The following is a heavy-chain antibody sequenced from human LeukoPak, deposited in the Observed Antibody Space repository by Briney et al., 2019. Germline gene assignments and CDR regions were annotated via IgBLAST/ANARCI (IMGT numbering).Heavy chain of an antibody. V-gene: IGHV4-34*01. CDR2: INRSGSP. J-gene: IGHJ4*02. CDR1: GGSFSGYI. Sequence: PSETLSLTCAVYGGSFSGYIWGWIRQPPGKGLEWIGEINRSGSPNYNPSHKSRVTISVDTSKNQFSLNLSSVTAADTAVYYCARVGTYWGQGTLVTVSS. CDR3: ARVGTY. D-gene: IGHD7-27*01.